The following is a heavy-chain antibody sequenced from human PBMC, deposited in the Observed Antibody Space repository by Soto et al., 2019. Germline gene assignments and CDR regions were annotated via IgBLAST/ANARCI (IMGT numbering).Heavy chain of an antibody. J-gene: IGHJ6*02. D-gene: IGHD3-10*01. Sequence: QVQLVESGGGVVQPGRSLRLSCAASGFTFTKYGMHWVRQAPGKGLEWVAVIWYDGTNKNYADSVKGRFTISRDNSENTLYLQMNSLRAEDTAVYYCARRGVTVVRGVFHYYHGMDVWGQGTTVTVSS. CDR3: ARRGVTVVRGVFHYYHGMDV. CDR2: IWYDGTNK. CDR1: GFTFTKYG. V-gene: IGHV3-33*01.